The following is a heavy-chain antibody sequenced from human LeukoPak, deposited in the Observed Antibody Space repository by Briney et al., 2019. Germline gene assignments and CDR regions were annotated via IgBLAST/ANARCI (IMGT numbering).Heavy chain of an antibody. CDR1: GFSFSSYA. CDR3: ARGYCGGDCYGD. J-gene: IGHJ1*01. D-gene: IGHD2-21*02. CDR2: IDSSSSHI. Sequence: GGSLRLSCAASGFSFSSYAMNWVRQAPGKGLEGVSSIDSSSSHIYYADSVKGRFTISRDNTKSSLYLQMNSLRAEDMAVYYCARGYCGGDCYGDWGQGTLVTVSS. V-gene: IGHV3-21*01.